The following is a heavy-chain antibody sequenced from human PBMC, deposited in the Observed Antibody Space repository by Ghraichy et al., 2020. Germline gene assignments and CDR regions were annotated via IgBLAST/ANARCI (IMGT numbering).Heavy chain of an antibody. J-gene: IGHJ3*02. Sequence: GGSLRLSCAASGFIFTSYWMTWVRQAPGRGLEWVANINEDGTVKYYVDSVMGRFTISRDNAKTSLYLQMSSLRAEDTAVYYCARDLTYFVSETHYDAFDIWGQGTMVTVSS. CDR3: ARDLTYFVSETHYDAFDI. CDR2: INEDGTVK. D-gene: IGHD3-10*01. CDR1: GFIFTSYW. V-gene: IGHV3-7*03.